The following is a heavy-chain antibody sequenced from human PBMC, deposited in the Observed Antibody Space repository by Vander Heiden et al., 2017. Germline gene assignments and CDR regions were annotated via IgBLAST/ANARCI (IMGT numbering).Heavy chain of an antibody. CDR2: VYWDDAK. J-gene: IGHJ4*02. V-gene: IGHV2-5*02. D-gene: IGHD5-18*01. CDR3: AHRKRHSSLGY. CDR1: GFSPTASGVG. Sequence: QLALNESGPTLLTPTRTLPLSCTFSGFSPTASGVGVGWVRQPPGQARDGLARVYWDDAKRYSRCAKRSLTITKDTSKNQVVLIWINMDLVDTDSYYCAHRKRHSSLGYWGQGTLVTVSS.